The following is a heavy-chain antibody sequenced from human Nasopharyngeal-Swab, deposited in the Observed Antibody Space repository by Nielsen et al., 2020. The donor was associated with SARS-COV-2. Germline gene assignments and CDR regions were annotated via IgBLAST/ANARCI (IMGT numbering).Heavy chain of an antibody. D-gene: IGHD6-19*01. CDR2: IDPSDSYT. J-gene: IGHJ5*02. CDR3: ARHQPTIAVDWFDP. V-gene: IGHV5-10-1*01. CDR1: GYSFTSYW. Sequence: KVSCKGSGYSFTSYWISWVRQMPGKGLEWMGRIDPSDSYTNYSPSLQGHVTISADKSISTAYLQWSSLKASDTAMYYCARHQPTIAVDWFDPWGQGTLVTVSS.